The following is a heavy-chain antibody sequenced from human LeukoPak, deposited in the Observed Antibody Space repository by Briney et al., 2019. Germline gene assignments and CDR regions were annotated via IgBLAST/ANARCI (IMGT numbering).Heavy chain of an antibody. V-gene: IGHV4-59*12. CDR3: AREDYYDSSGYYYVYYFDY. CDR2: IYYSGST. CDR1: GGSISSYY. J-gene: IGHJ4*02. Sequence: SETLSLTCTVSGGSISSYYWSWIRQPPGKGLEWIGYIYYSGSTNYNPSLKSRVTISVDTSKNQFSLKLSSVTAADTAVYYCAREDYYDSSGYYYVYYFDYWGQGTLVTVSS. D-gene: IGHD3-22*01.